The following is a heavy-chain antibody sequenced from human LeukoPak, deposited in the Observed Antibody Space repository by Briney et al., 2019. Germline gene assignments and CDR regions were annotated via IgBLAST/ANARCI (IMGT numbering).Heavy chain of an antibody. V-gene: IGHV1-18*01. CDR2: ISAYNGNT. CDR3: ARAELTGKRKGRFDY. Sequence: GASVKVSCKASGYTFTSYGISWVRQAPGQGLEWMGWISAYNGNTNYAQKLQGRVTMTTDTSTSTAYMELRSLRSDDKAVYYCARAELTGKRKGRFDYWGQGTLVTVSS. CDR1: GYTFTSYG. J-gene: IGHJ4*02. D-gene: IGHD7-27*01.